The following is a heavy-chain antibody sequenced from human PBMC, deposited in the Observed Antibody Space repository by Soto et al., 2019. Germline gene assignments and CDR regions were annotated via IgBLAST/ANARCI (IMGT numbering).Heavy chain of an antibody. CDR2: INAGNGNT. CDR1: GYTFTSYA. V-gene: IGHV1-3*01. Sequence: GASVKVSCKASGYTFTSYAMHWVRQAPGQRLEWMGWINAGNGNTKYSQKFQGRVTITRDTSASTAYMELSSLRSEDTAVYYCAREPLSIAAAGTSFDPWGQGTLVTVSS. CDR3: AREPLSIAAAGTSFDP. D-gene: IGHD6-13*01. J-gene: IGHJ5*02.